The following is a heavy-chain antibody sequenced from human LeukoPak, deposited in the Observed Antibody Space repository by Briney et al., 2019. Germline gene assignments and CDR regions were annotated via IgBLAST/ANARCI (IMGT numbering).Heavy chain of an antibody. Sequence: GASVKVSCKVSGYTLTELAIHWVREAPGQGLEWMGGFDPEDVETIYAQKFQGRVTMTEDTYTDTAYLEQSSLRSEDTAVYYCATYSGYAAYWGQGTLVTASS. J-gene: IGHJ4*02. CDR2: FDPEDVET. D-gene: IGHD5-12*01. CDR1: GYTLTELA. CDR3: ATYSGYAAY. V-gene: IGHV1-24*01.